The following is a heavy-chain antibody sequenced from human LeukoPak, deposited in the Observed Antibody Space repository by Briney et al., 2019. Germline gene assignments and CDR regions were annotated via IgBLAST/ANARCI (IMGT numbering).Heavy chain of an antibody. V-gene: IGHV1-2*02. Sequence: GASVKVSCKASGYTFTGYYMHWVRQAPGQGLEWMGWINPNSGGTNYAQKFRGRVTMTRDTSISTAYMELSRLRSDDTAVYYCARAYYYDSSGYYSVGYWGQGTLVTVSS. J-gene: IGHJ4*02. CDR3: ARAYYYDSSGYYSVGY. D-gene: IGHD3-22*01. CDR1: GYTFTGYY. CDR2: INPNSGGT.